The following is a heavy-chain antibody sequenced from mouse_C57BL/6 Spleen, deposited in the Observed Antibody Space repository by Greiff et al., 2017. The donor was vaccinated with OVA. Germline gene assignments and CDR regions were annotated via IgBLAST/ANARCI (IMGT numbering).Heavy chain of an antibody. D-gene: IGHD2-4*01. Sequence: QVTLKESGPGILQSSQTLSPTCSFSGFSLSTSGMGVSWIRQPSGKGLEWLAHIYWDDDKRYNPSLKSRLTISKDTSRNQVFLKITSVDTADTATYYCARRAIYYDYGEASYFDYWGQGTTLTVSS. CDR2: IYWDDDK. V-gene: IGHV8-12*01. CDR3: ARRAIYYDYGEASYFDY. CDR1: GFSLSTSGMG. J-gene: IGHJ2*01.